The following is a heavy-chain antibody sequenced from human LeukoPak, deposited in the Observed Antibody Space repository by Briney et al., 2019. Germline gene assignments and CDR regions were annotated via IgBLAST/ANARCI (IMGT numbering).Heavy chain of an antibody. CDR1: GFTFSGSA. CDR3: ARDFIAVADNWFDP. CDR2: IRSKTNNYAT. J-gene: IGHJ5*02. D-gene: IGHD6-19*01. V-gene: IGHV3-73*01. Sequence: PGGSLRLSCAASGFTFSGSAMHWVRQASGKGLEWVGRIRSKTNNYATAYSASVKGRFTISRDDSKNTAYLQMNSLKTEDTAVYYCARDFIAVADNWFDPWGQGTLVTVSS.